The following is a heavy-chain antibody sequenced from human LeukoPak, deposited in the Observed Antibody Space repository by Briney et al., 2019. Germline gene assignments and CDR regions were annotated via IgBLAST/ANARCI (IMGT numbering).Heavy chain of an antibody. V-gene: IGHV4-4*02. CDR3: ARSPVVATISHYYYYMDV. J-gene: IGHJ6*03. Sequence: SETLSLTCAVSGGSISSSNWWSWVRQPPGKGLEWIGEIYHSGSTNYNPSLKSRVTISVDKSKNQFSLKLSSVTAADTAVYYCARSPVVATISHYYYYMDVWGKGTTVTVSS. D-gene: IGHD5-12*01. CDR1: GGSISSSNW. CDR2: IYHSGST.